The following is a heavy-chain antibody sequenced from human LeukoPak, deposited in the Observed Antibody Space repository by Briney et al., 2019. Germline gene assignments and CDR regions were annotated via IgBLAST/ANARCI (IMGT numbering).Heavy chain of an antibody. CDR2: INPNSGGT. CDR1: GYTFTGYY. V-gene: IGHV1-2*06. D-gene: IGHD3-22*01. CDR3: ASIGVKPVVITTLTIPSDYFDY. J-gene: IGHJ4*02. Sequence: ASVKVSCKASGYTFTGYYMHWVRQAPGQGLEWMGRINPNSGGTNYAQKFQGRVTMTRDTSISTAYMELSRLRSDDTAVYYCASIGVKPVVITTLTIPSDYFDYWGQGTLVTVSS.